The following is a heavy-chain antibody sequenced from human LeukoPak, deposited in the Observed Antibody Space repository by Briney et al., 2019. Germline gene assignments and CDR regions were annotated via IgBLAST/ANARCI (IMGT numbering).Heavy chain of an antibody. D-gene: IGHD6-13*01. J-gene: IGHJ1*01. CDR3: ARDSDGYSSSWYSEYFQH. CDR2: IKQDGSEK. V-gene: IGHV3-7*05. CDR1: GFTFSSYW. Sequence: GGSPRLSCAASGFTFSSYWMSWVRQAPGKGLEWVANIKQDGSEKYYVDSVKGRFTISRDNAKNSLYLQMNSLRAEDTAVYYCARDSDGYSSSWYSEYFQHWGQGTLVTVSS.